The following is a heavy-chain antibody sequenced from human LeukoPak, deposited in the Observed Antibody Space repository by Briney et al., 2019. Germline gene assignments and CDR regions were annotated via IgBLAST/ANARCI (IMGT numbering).Heavy chain of an antibody. V-gene: IGHV3-30*04. CDR3: ARDKAVGYSGYEFDP. CDR1: GFTFSSYA. Sequence: GGSLRLSCAASGFTFSSYAMHWVRQAPGKGLEWVAVISSDGSNKYYADSMKGRFTISRDNSKNTLYLQMNSLRGEDTAVYYCARDKAVGYSGYEFDPWGQGTLVTVSS. CDR2: ISSDGSNK. D-gene: IGHD5-12*01. J-gene: IGHJ5*02.